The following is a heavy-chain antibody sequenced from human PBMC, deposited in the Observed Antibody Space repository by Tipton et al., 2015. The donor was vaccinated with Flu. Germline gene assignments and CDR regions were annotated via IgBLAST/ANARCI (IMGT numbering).Heavy chain of an antibody. CDR1: GGSMSTSSHY. CDR2: VYYNGT. CDR3: ARREHWLAPRFDP. J-gene: IGHJ5*02. Sequence: LRLSCTVSGGSMSTSSHYWGWIRQPPGKGLEWIGTVYYNGTYYNPSLGRRLTISIDTSKNQFSLMLTSVTAADTGVYYCARREHWLAPRFDPWGQGTLVTVSS. D-gene: IGHD6-19*01. V-gene: IGHV4-39*01.